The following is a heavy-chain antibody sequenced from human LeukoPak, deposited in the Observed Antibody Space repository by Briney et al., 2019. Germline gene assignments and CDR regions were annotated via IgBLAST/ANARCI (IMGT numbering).Heavy chain of an antibody. CDR3: ARVYLERLTAGYFDH. D-gene: IGHD2-8*01. V-gene: IGHV3-23*01. Sequence: GGSLRLSCAASGLIFRSYAMSWVRQAPGKGLEWVSAISGSGGAIDYADSVKGRFTISRDNSKSTLYLQMNSLRDDDSAAYFCARVYLERLTAGYFDHWGQGTQVTVSP. CDR1: GLIFRSYA. CDR2: ISGSGGAI. J-gene: IGHJ4*02.